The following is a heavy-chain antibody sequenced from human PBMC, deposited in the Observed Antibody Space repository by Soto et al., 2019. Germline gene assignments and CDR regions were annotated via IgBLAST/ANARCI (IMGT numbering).Heavy chain of an antibody. J-gene: IGHJ4*02. CDR1: GFSFSTYG. V-gene: IGHV3-33*01. CDR2: TSFDGTKK. D-gene: IGHD6-19*01. CDR3: AREAPGAVAGSSYFDY. Sequence: QEQLVQSGGGVVQPGRSLRLSCAASGFSFSTYGIHWVRQAPGKGLEWLAVTSFDGTKKYSSDSVKGRLTVSRDTSNNTVYLRMSSLRVEDTAVYYCAREAPGAVAGSSYFDYWGQGTLVTVSS.